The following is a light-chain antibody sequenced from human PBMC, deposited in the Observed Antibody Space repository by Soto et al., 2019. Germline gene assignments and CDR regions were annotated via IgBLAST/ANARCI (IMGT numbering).Light chain of an antibody. CDR3: MQGTHWPIT. Sequence: EIVMTQSPLSLPATPGEPAAISCRSSQSLLHSNGYNYLDWYLQKPGQSPQLLIYLGSNRASGVPDRFSGSGSGTDFTLKISRVEAEDVGVYYCMQGTHWPITFGQGTRLEIK. V-gene: IGKV2-28*01. CDR1: QSLLHSNGYNY. CDR2: LGS. J-gene: IGKJ5*01.